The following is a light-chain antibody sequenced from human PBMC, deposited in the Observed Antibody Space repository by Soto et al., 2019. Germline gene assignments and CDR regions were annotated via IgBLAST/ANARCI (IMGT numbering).Light chain of an antibody. J-gene: IGLJ2*01. CDR3: SSYTGTSNLV. CDR1: TSDVIDYKY. CDR2: EVS. V-gene: IGLV2-14*01. Sequence: QSALAQPASVSGSPGQSITISCTGTTSDVIDYKYVYWYQQHPAKAPKLMIYEVSNRPSGVSNRFSGAKSGNTASLTISGLQAEDEADYYCSSYTGTSNLVFGGGTQLTVL.